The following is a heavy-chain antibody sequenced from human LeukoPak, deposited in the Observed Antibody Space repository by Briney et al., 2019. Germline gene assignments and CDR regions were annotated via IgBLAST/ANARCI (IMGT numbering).Heavy chain of an antibody. J-gene: IGHJ3*02. Sequence: GRSLRLSCAASGFTFSSYGMHWVRQAPGRGLEWVAVISYDGNYKYYADSVKGRFTISRDNSKNTLFMQMNNLRTEDSAVYFCAKIAVAALEDGAFDIWGQGTMVTVSS. D-gene: IGHD6-19*01. CDR1: GFTFSSYG. V-gene: IGHV3-30*18. CDR2: ISYDGNYK. CDR3: AKIAVAALEDGAFDI.